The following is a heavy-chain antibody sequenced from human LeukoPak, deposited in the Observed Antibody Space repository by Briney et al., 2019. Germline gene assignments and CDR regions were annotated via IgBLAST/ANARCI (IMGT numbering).Heavy chain of an antibody. J-gene: IGHJ3*02. D-gene: IGHD3-22*01. CDR3: ARGPDYYDSSGHDAFDI. CDR1: GGSISSYY. CDR2: IYTTGST. V-gene: IGHV4-4*07. Sequence: SETLSLTCTVSGGSISSYYWTWIRQPAGKGLEWIGRIYTTGSTNYNPSLNSRVTMSVDTSKNQFSLKLSSVTAADTAVYYCARGPDYYDSSGHDAFDIWGQGTMVTVSS.